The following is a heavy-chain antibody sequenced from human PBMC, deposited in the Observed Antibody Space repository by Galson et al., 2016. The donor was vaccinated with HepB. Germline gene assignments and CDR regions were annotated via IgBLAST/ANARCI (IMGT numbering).Heavy chain of an antibody. D-gene: IGHD3-22*01. Sequence: SLRLSCAASGFTVTIKYMSWVRQAPGKGLEWVSILYSGGGGSVYYADSVKGRFTISGDNSKNTLYLQMNSLRVEDTAIYYCATSNYYDRSVEYWGQGTLVTVSS. CDR2: LYSGGGGSV. CDR1: GFTVTIKY. J-gene: IGHJ4*02. V-gene: IGHV3-53*01. CDR3: ATSNYYDRSVEY.